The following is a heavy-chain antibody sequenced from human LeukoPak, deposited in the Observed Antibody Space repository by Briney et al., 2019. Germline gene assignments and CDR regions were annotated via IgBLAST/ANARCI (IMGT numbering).Heavy chain of an antibody. V-gene: IGHV3-30*02. J-gene: IGHJ3*01. Sequence: GGPLRLSCAASGFTFSSYGMHWVRQAPGKGLEWVAFIRYDGSNKYYADSVKGRFTISRDNSKNTLYLQMNSLRADDTAVYYCARAIAARDNDAFDVWGQGTMVTVSS. CDR3: ARAIAARDNDAFDV. D-gene: IGHD6-6*01. CDR2: IRYDGSNK. CDR1: GFTFSSYG.